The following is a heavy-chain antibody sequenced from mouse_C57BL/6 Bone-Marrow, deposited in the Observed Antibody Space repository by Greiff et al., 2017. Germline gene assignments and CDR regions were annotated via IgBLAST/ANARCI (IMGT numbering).Heavy chain of an antibody. CDR1: GFSLTSYG. CDR2: IWGDGST. D-gene: IGHD1-1*01. J-gene: IGHJ4*01. V-gene: IGHV2-3*01. CDR3: AKWDTHYYGSSYYAMDY. Sequence: VKVVESGPGLVAPSQSLSITCTVSGFSLTSYGVSWVRQPPGKGLEWLGVIWGDGSTNYHSALISRLSISKDNSKSQVFLKLNSLQTDDTATYYCAKWDTHYYGSSYYAMDYWGQGTSVTVSS.